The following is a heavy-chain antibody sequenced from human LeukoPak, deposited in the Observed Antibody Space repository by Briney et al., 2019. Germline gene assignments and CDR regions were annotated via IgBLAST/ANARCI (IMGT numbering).Heavy chain of an antibody. D-gene: IGHD2-15*01. CDR2: IYYSGNT. Sequence: PSETLSLTCTVSGGSISSSGHYWAWIRQPPGRALQWIGSIYYSGNTYYHPSLKSRVTISVDTSKNQFSLKVSSVTAADTAVYYCARLVVAVSGSSRDVPFDCWGQGTLVTVYS. J-gene: IGHJ5*01. V-gene: IGHV4-39*01. CDR3: ARLVVAVSGSSRDVPFDC. CDR1: GGSISSSGHY.